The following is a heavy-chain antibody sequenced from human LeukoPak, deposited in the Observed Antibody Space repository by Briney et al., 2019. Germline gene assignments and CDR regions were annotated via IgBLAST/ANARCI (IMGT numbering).Heavy chain of an antibody. CDR1: GYTFSAYY. V-gene: IGHV1-2*02. D-gene: IGHD4-17*01. CDR3: ARSYGDYDPYYFDY. Sequence: ASVKVSCKASGYTFSAYYMHWVRQAPGQGLDWMGWINPNSGGTKYAQRFQGRVTMTRDTSISTAYMEPSRLRSDDTAVYYCARSYGDYDPYYFDYWGQGTLVTVSS. CDR2: INPNSGGT. J-gene: IGHJ4*02.